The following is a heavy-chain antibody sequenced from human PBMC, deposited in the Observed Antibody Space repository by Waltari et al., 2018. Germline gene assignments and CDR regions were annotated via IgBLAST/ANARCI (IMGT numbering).Heavy chain of an antibody. V-gene: IGHV1-69*13. CDR1: GGTFSSYA. CDR2: IIPIFGTA. D-gene: IGHD4-17*01. Sequence: QVQLVQSGAEVKKPGSSVKVSCKASGGTFSSYAISWVRQAPGQGLEWMGRIIPIFGTANYAQKFQGRVTITADKSTSTAYMELSSLRSEDTAVYYCVNTAYGDPSYYYYMDVWGKGTTVTISS. J-gene: IGHJ6*03. CDR3: VNTAYGDPSYYYYMDV.